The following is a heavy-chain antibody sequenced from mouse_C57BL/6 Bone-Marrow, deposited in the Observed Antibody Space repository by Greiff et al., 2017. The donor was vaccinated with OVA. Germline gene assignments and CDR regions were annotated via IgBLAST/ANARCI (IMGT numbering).Heavy chain of an antibody. CDR2: INPSTGGT. CDR1: GYSFTGYY. V-gene: IGHV1-42*01. Sequence: EVKLQESGPELVKPGASVKISCKASGYSFTGYYMNWVKQSPEKSLEWIGEINPSTGGTTYNQKFKAKATLTVDKSSSTAYMQLKSLTSEDSAVYYCARSVVARAMDYWGQGTSVTVSS. J-gene: IGHJ4*01. CDR3: ARSVVARAMDY. D-gene: IGHD1-1*01.